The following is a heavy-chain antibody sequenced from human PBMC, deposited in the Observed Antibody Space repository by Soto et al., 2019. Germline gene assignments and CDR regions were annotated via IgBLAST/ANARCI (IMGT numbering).Heavy chain of an antibody. CDR1: GFSISSGDH. D-gene: IGHD3-10*01. J-gene: IGHJ6*02. CDR2: IFHSGST. Sequence: SETLSLTGAVSGFSISSGDHWGWIRQPPGRGLEWIGSIFHSGSTYYNPSLKSRVTISVDTSKNQFSLKLSSVTAADTAVYYCARAPSGTYLPSYYYYGMDVWGQGTTVTVSS. CDR3: ARAPSGTYLPSYYYYGMDV. V-gene: IGHV4-38-2*01.